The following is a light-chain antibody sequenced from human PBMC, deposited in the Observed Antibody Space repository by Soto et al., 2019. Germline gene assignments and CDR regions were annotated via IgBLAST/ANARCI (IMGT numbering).Light chain of an antibody. CDR2: AAS. CDR3: LQDYNYSYT. J-gene: IGKJ2*01. V-gene: IGKV1-6*01. CDR1: QGIRND. Sequence: AIQMTQSPPSLSASVGDRVTITCRASQGIRNDLAWYQQKPGKAPKLLIYAASNLQGGVPSRFSGRGSGRDFTLTISSLQPEAFATYSCLQDYNYSYTFGQGTKLEIK.